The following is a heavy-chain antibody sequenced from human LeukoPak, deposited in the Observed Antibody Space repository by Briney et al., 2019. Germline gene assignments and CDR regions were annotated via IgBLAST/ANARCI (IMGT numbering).Heavy chain of an antibody. CDR1: GFTVSSDY. CDR3: ARNWFDP. J-gene: IGHJ5*02. Sequence: GGSLRLSCAASGFTVSSDYMSWVRQAPGKGLEWVSVIYSGGSTYYADSVKGRFTISRDKSKNTVYLQMSSLRFEDTAMYYCARNWFDPWGQGTLVTVSS. V-gene: IGHV3-53*05. CDR2: IYSGGST.